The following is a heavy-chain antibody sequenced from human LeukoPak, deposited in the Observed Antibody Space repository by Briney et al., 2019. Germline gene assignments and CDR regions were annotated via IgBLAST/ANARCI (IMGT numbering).Heavy chain of an antibody. CDR2: ISSSSSTI. D-gene: IGHD6-19*01. Sequence: GGSLRLSCAASGFTFSSYGMHWVRQAPGKGLEWVSYISSSSSTIYYADSVKGRFTISRDNAKNSLYLQMNSLRAEDTAVYYCVRGGGWRLDYWGQGTLVTVSS. CDR1: GFTFSSYG. CDR3: VRGGGWRLDY. V-gene: IGHV3-48*01. J-gene: IGHJ4*02.